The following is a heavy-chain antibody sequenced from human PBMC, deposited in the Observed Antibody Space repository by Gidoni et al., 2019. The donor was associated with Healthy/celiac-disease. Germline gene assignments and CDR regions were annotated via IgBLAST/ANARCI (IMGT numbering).Heavy chain of an antibody. CDR3: ARDLDIVATPGGADYYYGMDV. V-gene: IGHV3-33*01. CDR1: GFTFSSYG. Sequence: QVQLVESGGGVVQPGRSLRLSCAASGFTFSSYGMHWVRQAPGKGLEWVAVIWYDGSNKYYADSVKGRFTISRDNSKNTPYLQMNSLRAEDMAVYYCARDLDIVATPGGADYYYGMDVWGQGTTVTVSS. CDR2: IWYDGSNK. D-gene: IGHD5-12*01. J-gene: IGHJ6*02.